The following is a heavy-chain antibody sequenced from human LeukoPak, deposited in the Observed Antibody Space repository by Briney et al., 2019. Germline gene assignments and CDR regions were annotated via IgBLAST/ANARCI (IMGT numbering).Heavy chain of an antibody. CDR2: VNPNSGNT. CDR3: AREGLLWFGELLSTDYYYGMDV. Sequence: GASVKVSCKASGYTFTSYDINWVRQATGQGLEWMGWVNPNSGNTGYAQKFQGRVTMTRNTSISTAYMELSSLRSEDTAVYYCAREGLLWFGELLSTDYYYGMDVWGQGTTVTVSS. J-gene: IGHJ6*02. CDR1: GYTFTSYD. V-gene: IGHV1-8*01. D-gene: IGHD3-10*01.